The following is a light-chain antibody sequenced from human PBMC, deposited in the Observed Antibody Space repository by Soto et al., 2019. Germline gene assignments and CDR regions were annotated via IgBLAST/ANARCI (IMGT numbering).Light chain of an antibody. Sequence: EVVMTQSPLSLPVTLGQPASISCRSSQSLVYSDGKTYLNWFQQRPGQSPRRLIYEVSNRDSGVPDRFSGSGSGTDFSLKISRVEAEDVGVYYCIQGTHWRLTFGGGTRVEIK. J-gene: IGKJ4*01. CDR2: EVS. CDR3: IQGTHWRLT. V-gene: IGKV2-30*01. CDR1: QSLVYSDGKTY.